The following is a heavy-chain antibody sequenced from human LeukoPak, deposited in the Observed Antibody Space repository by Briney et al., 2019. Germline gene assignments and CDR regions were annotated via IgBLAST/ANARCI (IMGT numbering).Heavy chain of an antibody. Sequence: GASLKVSCKASGYSFTNYDINWVRQATGQGLEWMGWMNTKTANTGYSQKFQGRVTITRDTSINTAYMELSSLRSEDTAIYYCARVSGQTRGALYYFDYWGQGTLVTVSS. V-gene: IGHV1-8*02. CDR1: GYSFTNYD. J-gene: IGHJ4*02. CDR2: MNTKTANT. CDR3: ARVSGQTRGALYYFDY. D-gene: IGHD3-10*01.